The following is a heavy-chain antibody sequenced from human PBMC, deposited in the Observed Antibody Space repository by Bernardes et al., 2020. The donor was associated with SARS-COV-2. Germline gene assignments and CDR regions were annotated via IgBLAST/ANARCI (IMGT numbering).Heavy chain of an antibody. Sequence: GRSLRPSCVVSGFTFRTYWMHWVRQAPGKGLEWVSRLNEDGSITTYADSVKGRFTISRDNAKNTLYLQMHSLRVEDTATYYCVRDLAGGSGSWGQGTLVTVSS. CDR2: LNEDGSIT. J-gene: IGHJ4*02. CDR3: VRDLAGGSGS. CDR1: GFTFRTYW. V-gene: IGHV3-74*01. D-gene: IGHD2-15*01.